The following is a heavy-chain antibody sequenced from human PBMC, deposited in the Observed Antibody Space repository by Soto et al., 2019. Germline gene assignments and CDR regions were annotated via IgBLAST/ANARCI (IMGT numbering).Heavy chain of an antibody. CDR3: ARDQGFRVVINSNWFDP. D-gene: IGHD2-21*01. CDR2: ISAYNGNT. V-gene: IGHV1-18*01. J-gene: IGHJ5*02. Sequence: ASVKVSCKASGYTFSSYGIMWVRQAPGQGLEWMGWISAYNGNTNSAEKLRGRLTMTTDASTTTAYMELRSLRSDDTAIYYCARDQGFRVVINSNWFDPWGQGTLVTVSS. CDR1: GYTFSSYG.